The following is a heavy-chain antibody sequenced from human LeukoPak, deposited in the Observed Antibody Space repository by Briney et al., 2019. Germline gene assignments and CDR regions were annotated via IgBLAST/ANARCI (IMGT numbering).Heavy chain of an antibody. J-gene: IGHJ4*02. CDR1: GGSISSYY. CDR2: IYYSGST. V-gene: IGHV4-59*01. D-gene: IGHD3-22*01. CDR3: ARAGYYDSSGYPFDY. Sequence: NPSETLSLTCTVSGGSISSYYWSWIRQPPGEGLEWIWYIYYSGSTNYNPSLKSRVTISVDTSKNQFSLKLSSVTAADTAVYYCARAGYYDSSGYPFDYWGQGTLVTVSS.